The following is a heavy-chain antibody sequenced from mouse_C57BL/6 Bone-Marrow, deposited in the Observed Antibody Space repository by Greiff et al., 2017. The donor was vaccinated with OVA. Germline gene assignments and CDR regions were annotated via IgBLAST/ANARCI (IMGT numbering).Heavy chain of an antibody. V-gene: IGHV10-1*01. CDR1: GFSFNTYA. J-gene: IGHJ4*01. CDR2: IRSKSNNYAT. D-gene: IGHD4-1*01. CDR3: VRLQTGVYAMDY. Sequence: EVQLVESGGGLVQPKGSLKLSCAASGFSFNTYAMNWVRQAPGKGLEWVARIRSKSNNYATYYADSVKDRFTISRDDSESMLYLQMNNLKTEDTAMYYCVRLQTGVYAMDYWGQGTSVTVSS.